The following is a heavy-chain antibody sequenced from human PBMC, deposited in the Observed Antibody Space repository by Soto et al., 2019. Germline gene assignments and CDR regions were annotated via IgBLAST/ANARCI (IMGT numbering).Heavy chain of an antibody. CDR1: GFTVSSNY. CDR2: IYSGGST. CDR3: RIHTSMDLLLAY. Sequence: EVQLVESGGGLIQPGGSLRLSCAVSGFTVSSNYMSWVRQAPGKGLEWVSVIYSGGSTYYADSVKGRFTISRDNAKSTLYLQMNSLQAEDTAAYYCRIHTSMDLLLAYWGPGPLVTVSS. V-gene: IGHV3-53*01. J-gene: IGHJ4*02. D-gene: IGHD5-18*01.